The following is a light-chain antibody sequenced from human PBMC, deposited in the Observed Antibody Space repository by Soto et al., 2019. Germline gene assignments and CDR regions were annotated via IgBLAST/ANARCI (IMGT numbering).Light chain of an antibody. CDR1: QSISSY. CDR3: QQYESLPLT. V-gene: IGKV1-39*01. J-gene: IGKJ5*01. Sequence: DIQMTQSPSSRSASVGHRVTITCLASQSISSYLNWYQQKPGKAPKLLISAASSLQSGVPSRFSGSGSGTDFTLTISSLQPEDFATYYCQQYESLPLTFGQGTRLEI. CDR2: AAS.